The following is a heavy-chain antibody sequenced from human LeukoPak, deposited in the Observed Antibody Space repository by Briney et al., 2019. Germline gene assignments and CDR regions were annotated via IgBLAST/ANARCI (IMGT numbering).Heavy chain of an antibody. D-gene: IGHD1-1*01. CDR3: ARVQDGYYYYGMDV. CDR2: IIPIFGTA. Sequence: ASVKVSCKASGGTFSSYAISWVRQAPGQGLEWMGGIIPIFGTANYAQKFQGRVTITADESTSTAYMELSSLRSEDTAVYYCARVQDGYYYYGMDVWGQGTTVTVSS. CDR1: GGTFSSYA. V-gene: IGHV1-69*13. J-gene: IGHJ6*02.